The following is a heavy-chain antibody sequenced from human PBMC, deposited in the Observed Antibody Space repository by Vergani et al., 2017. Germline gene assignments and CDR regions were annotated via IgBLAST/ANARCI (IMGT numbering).Heavy chain of an antibody. CDR1: GGSISSYY. D-gene: IGHD3-10*01. Sequence: QVQLQESGPGLVKPSETLSLTCTVSGGSISSYYWSWIRQPAGKGLEWIGRIYTSGSTNYNPSLKSRVTMSVDTSKNQFSLKLSSVTAADTAVYYCARDRRGWFGELLWKEDWYFDLWGRGTLVTVSS. J-gene: IGHJ2*01. CDR3: ARDRRGWFGELLWKEDWYFDL. CDR2: IYTSGST. V-gene: IGHV4-4*07.